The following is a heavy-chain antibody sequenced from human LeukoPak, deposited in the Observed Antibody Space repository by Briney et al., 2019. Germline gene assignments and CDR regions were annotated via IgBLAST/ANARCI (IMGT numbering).Heavy chain of an antibody. CDR3: AKGSTGGKVDWFDP. D-gene: IGHD4-23*01. J-gene: IGHJ5*02. V-gene: IGHV3-23*01. Sequence: PGGSLGLSCAASGFIFSDYTMMWVRRAPGKGLQWVVTFTAYGGTYYAASVKGGFAISRDNSRDTVPLYMNSLRVEDTAMYYCAKGSTGGKVDWFDPWGPGTLVTVSS. CDR1: GFIFSDYT. CDR2: FTAYGGT.